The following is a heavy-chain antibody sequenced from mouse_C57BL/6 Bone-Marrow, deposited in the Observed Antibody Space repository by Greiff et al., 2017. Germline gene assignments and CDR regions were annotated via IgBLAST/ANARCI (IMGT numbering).Heavy chain of an antibody. Sequence: VKLQESGAELARPGASVKLSCKASGYTFTSYGISWVKQRTGQGLEWIGEIYPRSGNTYYNEKFKGKATLTADKSSSTAYMELRSLTSEDSAVYFCARSVFITTVVAHWYFDVWGTGTTVTVSS. J-gene: IGHJ1*03. D-gene: IGHD1-1*01. V-gene: IGHV1-81*01. CDR3: ARSVFITTVVAHWYFDV. CDR2: IYPRSGNT. CDR1: GYTFTSYG.